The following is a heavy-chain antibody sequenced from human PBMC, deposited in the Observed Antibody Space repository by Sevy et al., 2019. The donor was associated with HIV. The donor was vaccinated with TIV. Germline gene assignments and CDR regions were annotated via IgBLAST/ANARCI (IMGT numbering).Heavy chain of an antibody. CDR1: GGSFSSGGYH. Sequence: TLSLTCTVSGGSFSSGGYHWNWIRQHPGKGLEWIGYIYYSGSTYYNPSLKSRITISVDTSKNQFSLKLSSVTAADTAVYYCARSGSVWGTSPYEHWGQGTLVTVSS. CDR3: ARSGSVWGTSPYEH. D-gene: IGHD3-16*01. CDR2: IYYSGST. J-gene: IGHJ4*02. V-gene: IGHV4-31*03.